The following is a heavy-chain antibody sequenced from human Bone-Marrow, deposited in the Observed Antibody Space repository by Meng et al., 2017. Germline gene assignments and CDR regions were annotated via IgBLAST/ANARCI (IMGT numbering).Heavy chain of an antibody. CDR3: ARAIATRPDVFDY. CDR2: IYYSGST. CDR1: SGSISSYY. V-gene: IGHV4-59*01. Sequence: QGHLQESGPVMVKPSEPLSLTCTVSSGSISSYYWSWIRQPPGKGPEWIGYIYYSGSTNYNPSLKSRVTISVDTSKNQFSLKLSSVTAADTAVYYCARAIATRPDVFDYWGQGTLVTVFS. J-gene: IGHJ4*02. D-gene: IGHD6-6*01.